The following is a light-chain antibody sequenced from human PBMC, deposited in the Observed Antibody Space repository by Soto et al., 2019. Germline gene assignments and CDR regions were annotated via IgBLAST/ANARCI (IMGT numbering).Light chain of an antibody. CDR2: DVS. Sequence: QSVLTQPASVSGSPGQSITISRSGISSDVDTYNYVSWYQLHPGKAPKVMIYDVSSRPSGVSNRSSGSKSGNTASLTISGLQAEDEADYYCCSHTTSSTRYVFGTGTKVTVL. V-gene: IGLV2-14*03. CDR1: SSDVDTYNY. CDR3: CSHTTSSTRYV. J-gene: IGLJ1*01.